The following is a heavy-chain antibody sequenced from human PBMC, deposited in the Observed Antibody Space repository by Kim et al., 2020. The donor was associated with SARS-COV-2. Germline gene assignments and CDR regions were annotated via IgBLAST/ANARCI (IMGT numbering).Heavy chain of an antibody. CDR3: TTEYCSGGSCYGAGRDYYYGMDV. CDR2: IKSKTDGGTT. D-gene: IGHD2-15*01. Sequence: GGSLRLSCAASGFTFSNAWMSWVRQAPGKGLEWVGRIKSKTDGGTTDYAAPVKGRFTISRDDSKNTLYLQMNSLKTEETAVYYCTTEYCSGGSCYGAGRDYYYGMDVWGQGTTVTVSS. V-gene: IGHV3-15*01. CDR1: GFTFSNAW. J-gene: IGHJ6*02.